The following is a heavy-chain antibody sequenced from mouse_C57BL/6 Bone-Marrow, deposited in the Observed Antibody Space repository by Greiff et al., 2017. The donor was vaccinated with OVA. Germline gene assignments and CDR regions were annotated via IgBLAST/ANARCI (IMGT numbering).Heavy chain of an antibody. V-gene: IGHV8-8*01. CDR1: GFSLSTFGMG. J-gene: IGHJ4*01. CDR3: ARMSYCYGSHYYAMDF. CDR2: IWWDDDK. Sequence: QVTLKVCGPGILQPSQTLSLTCSFSGFSLSTFGMGVGWIRQPSGKGLEWLAHIWWDDDKYYNPALKSRLTISKDTSKHQVFLKIANVDTADTATDYCARMSYCYGSHYYAMDFWGQGTSVTVSA. D-gene: IGHD1-1*01.